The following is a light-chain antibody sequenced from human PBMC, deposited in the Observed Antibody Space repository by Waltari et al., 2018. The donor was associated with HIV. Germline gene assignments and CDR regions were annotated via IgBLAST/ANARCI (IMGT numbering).Light chain of an antibody. CDR3: QSTDTSGTYV. V-gene: IGLV3-25*03. CDR1: ALSKQY. CDR2: KDS. Sequence: SYELTQPPSVSVSPGQTARITCSGDALSKQYAYWYQQKPGQAPVLMIYKDSERPSGIPERFSGSSSGTTVTLTISGVQAEDEADYYCQSTDTSGTYVFGPGTTVTVL. J-gene: IGLJ1*01.